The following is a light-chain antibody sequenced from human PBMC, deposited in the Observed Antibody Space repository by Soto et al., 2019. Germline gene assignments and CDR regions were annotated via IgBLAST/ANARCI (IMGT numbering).Light chain of an antibody. CDR2: LGS. V-gene: IGKV2-28*01. CDR1: QSLLHSNGYNY. Sequence: DIVMTQSPLSLPVTPGESASISCRSSQSLLHSNGYNYLDWYLQKPGQSPQLLIYLGSDRASGGPDRFNGSGSGTDVTRKISRVEAEDVGVYYCMQALQTPRTFGQGTKVQIK. J-gene: IGKJ1*01. CDR3: MQALQTPRT.